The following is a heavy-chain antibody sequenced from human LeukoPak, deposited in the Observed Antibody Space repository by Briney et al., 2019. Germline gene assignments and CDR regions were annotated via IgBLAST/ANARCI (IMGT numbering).Heavy chain of an antibody. V-gene: IGHV3-23*01. Sequence: GGSLRLSCAASGFTFSSYAMSWVRQAPGKGLEWVSAISGSGGSTYYADSVKGRFTISRDNSKNTLYLQMNRLRAEDTAVYYCAKIVGLSSGYLGDYFDYWGQGTLVTVSS. CDR2: ISGSGGST. CDR1: GFTFSSYA. CDR3: AKIVGLSSGYLGDYFDY. J-gene: IGHJ4*02. D-gene: IGHD3-22*01.